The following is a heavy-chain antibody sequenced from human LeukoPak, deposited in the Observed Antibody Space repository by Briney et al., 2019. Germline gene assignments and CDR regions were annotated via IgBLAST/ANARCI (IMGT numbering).Heavy chain of an antibody. V-gene: IGHV4-34*01. D-gene: IGHD3-10*01. CDR3: ARQTPITLNFDY. CDR1: GGSFSGYY. CDR2: INHSGST. Sequence: SETLSLTCAGYGGSFSGYYWSWIRQPPGKGLDWIGEINHSGSTNYNPSLKNRVTISVDTSKNQFSLKLSSVTAADTAVYYCARQTPITLNFDYWGQGTLVTVSS. J-gene: IGHJ4*02.